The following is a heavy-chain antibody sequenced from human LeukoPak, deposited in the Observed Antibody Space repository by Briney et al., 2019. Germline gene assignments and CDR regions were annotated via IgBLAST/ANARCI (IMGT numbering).Heavy chain of an antibody. CDR2: IHYSGST. V-gene: IGHV4-39*07. CDR3: ARGSSGYYSRWFDP. J-gene: IGHJ5*02. CDR1: GGSISSSSYY. D-gene: IGHD3-22*01. Sequence: PSETLSLTCTVSGGSISSSSYYWGWIRQPPGKGLEWIGSIHYSGSTYYNPSLKSRVTISVDTSKNQFSLKLSSVTAADTAVYYCARGSSGYYSRWFDPWGQGTLVTVSS.